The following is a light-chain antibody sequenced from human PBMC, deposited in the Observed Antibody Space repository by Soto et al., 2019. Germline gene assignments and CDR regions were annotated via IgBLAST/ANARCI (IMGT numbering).Light chain of an antibody. J-gene: IGKJ1*01. CDR2: LGS. CDR1: ARLLHKNGYNY. Sequence: IVMTQSPLSLSVTPGEAASISCMSSARLLHKNGYNYVDWYMQKPGQSPQLLIYLGSNRASGAPEGFIGSGSDIYFTLKISRVEADDVGVYYGMHPLENFRTFGQGTKVKIK. CDR3: MHPLENFRT. V-gene: IGKV2-28*01.